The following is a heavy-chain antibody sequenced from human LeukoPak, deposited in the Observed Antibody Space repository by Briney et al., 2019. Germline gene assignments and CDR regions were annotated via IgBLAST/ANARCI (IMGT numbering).Heavy chain of an antibody. J-gene: IGHJ4*02. CDR3: ARDREYSSSWYTYFDY. Sequence: GGSPRLSCAASGFPFSDYVMHWVRQAPGKGLEWVAVIRYDGNNKYYADSVKGRFTISRDNSKNMLYLQMNSLRAEDTAVYYCARDREYSSSWYTYFDYWGQGTLVTVSS. CDR2: IRYDGNNK. CDR1: GFPFSDYV. V-gene: IGHV3-33*01. D-gene: IGHD6-13*01.